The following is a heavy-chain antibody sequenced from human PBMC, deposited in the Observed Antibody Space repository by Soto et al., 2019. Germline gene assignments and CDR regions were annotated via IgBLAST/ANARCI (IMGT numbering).Heavy chain of an antibody. CDR2: ITSSGSYV. CDR3: VKDEGIEAMDV. CDR1: GFTFSRNT. V-gene: IGHV3-21*01. D-gene: IGHD3-3*02. Sequence: PGGSRRLSCVTSGFTFSRNTMNWVRQAPGKGLEWVASITSSGSYVYYADSVKGRFSASRDNAKNSLSLQMDSLRPDDTAIYFCVKDEGIEAMDVWGQGTTVTVSS. J-gene: IGHJ6*02.